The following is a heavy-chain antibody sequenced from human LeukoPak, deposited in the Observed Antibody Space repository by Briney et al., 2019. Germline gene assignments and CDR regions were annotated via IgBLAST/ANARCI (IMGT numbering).Heavy chain of an antibody. J-gene: IGHJ4*02. CDR3: AREVSEGFDF. Sequence: GGSLRLSCTASGFTFSGYSMNWIRQAPGEGLEWVSSFGTRSTSVYHAGSVKGRFAISRDNAKNSLYLQMNSLRAEDTALYYCAREVSEGFDFWGQGTLVTVSS. D-gene: IGHD3-22*01. CDR1: GFTFSGYS. CDR2: FGTRSTSV. V-gene: IGHV3-21*01.